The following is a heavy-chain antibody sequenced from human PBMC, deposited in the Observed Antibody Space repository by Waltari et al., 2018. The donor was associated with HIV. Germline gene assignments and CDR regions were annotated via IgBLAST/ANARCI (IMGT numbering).Heavy chain of an antibody. V-gene: IGHV4-31*03. CDR2: IYYSGST. CDR3: AKGGAFRSGYYPYGMDV. D-gene: IGHD3-3*01. J-gene: IGHJ6*02. Sequence: QVQLQESGPGLVKPSQTLSLTCTVSGGSISSGGYYWRWIGQHPGKGLEWIGYIYYSGSTYYNPSLKSRVTISVDTSKNQFSLKLSSVTAADTAVYYCAKGGAFRSGYYPYGMDVWGQGTTVTVSS. CDR1: GGSISSGGYY.